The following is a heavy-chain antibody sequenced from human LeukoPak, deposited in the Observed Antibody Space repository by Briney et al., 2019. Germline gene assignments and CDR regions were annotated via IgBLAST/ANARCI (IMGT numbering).Heavy chain of an antibody. CDR1: VYTFTGYY. CDR3: ARGGEWSRPAFDI. D-gene: IGHD2-8*01. Sequence: ASVKVSCKASVYTFTGYYMHWVRQAPGQGLEWMGWINPNSGGTNYAQNFQGRVTMTGDTSISTAYMELSRLRSDDTAVYYCARGGEWSRPAFDIWGQGTMVTVSS. CDR2: INPNSGGT. V-gene: IGHV1-2*02. J-gene: IGHJ3*02.